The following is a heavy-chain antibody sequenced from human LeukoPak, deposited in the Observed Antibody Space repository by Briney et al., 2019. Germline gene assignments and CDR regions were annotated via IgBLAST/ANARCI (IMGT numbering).Heavy chain of an antibody. Sequence: SETLSLTCTVSGGSISSSSYYWSWIRQPPGKGLEWIGEINHSGSTNYNPSLKSRVTISVDTSKNQFSLKLSSVTAADTAVYYCARKVVGNYYDSSGLGYYYGMDVWGQGTTVTVSS. CDR3: ARKVVGNYYDSSGLGYYYGMDV. CDR2: INHSGST. V-gene: IGHV4-39*07. J-gene: IGHJ6*02. CDR1: GGSISSSSYY. D-gene: IGHD3-22*01.